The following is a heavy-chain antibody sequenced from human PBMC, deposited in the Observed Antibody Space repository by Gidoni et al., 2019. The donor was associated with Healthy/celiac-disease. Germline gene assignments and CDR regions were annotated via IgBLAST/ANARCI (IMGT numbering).Heavy chain of an antibody. CDR2: VNPSGST. CDR1: GGSFSGYY. J-gene: IGHJ1*01. D-gene: IGHD3-3*01. Sequence: QVQLQQWGAGLLQPSETLSLTCAVYGGSFSGYYWSWIRQPPGKGLEWIGEVNPSGSTNYNPSLKSRVTISVDTSKNQFSLKLSSVTAADTAVYYCARSDYDFPWRSPPAEYFQHWGQGTLVTVSS. V-gene: IGHV4-34*01. CDR3: ARSDYDFPWRSPPAEYFQH.